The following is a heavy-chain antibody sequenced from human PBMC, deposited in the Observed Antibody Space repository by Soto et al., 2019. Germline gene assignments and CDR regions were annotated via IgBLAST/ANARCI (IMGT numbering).Heavy chain of an antibody. V-gene: IGHV2-5*02. CDR2: IYWDDDK. CDR1: GFSLSTSGVG. Sequence: QITLKESGPTLVKPTQTLTLTCTFSGFSLSTSGVGVGWIRQPPGKALEWLALIYWDDDKRYSPSLKSRLTTTKDTSKNPVVLKMTNMDPVETTTYYCVHKGGGDRILDYWGQGTLVTVSS. CDR3: VHKGGGDRILDY. D-gene: IGHD3-16*01. J-gene: IGHJ4*02.